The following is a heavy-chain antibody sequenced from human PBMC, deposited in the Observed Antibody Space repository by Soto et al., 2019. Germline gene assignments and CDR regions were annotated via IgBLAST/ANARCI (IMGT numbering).Heavy chain of an antibody. J-gene: IGHJ5*02. Sequence: GGSLRLSCTASGFTFGDYAMSWFRQAPGKGLEWVGFIRSKAYGGTTEYAASVKGRFTISRDDSKSIAYLQMNSLKTEDTAVYYCTRDAGQSTIFGVVIKYNWFDPWGQGTLVTVSS. V-gene: IGHV3-49*03. CDR2: IRSKAYGGTT. CDR3: TRDAGQSTIFGVVIKYNWFDP. CDR1: GFTFGDYA. D-gene: IGHD3-3*01.